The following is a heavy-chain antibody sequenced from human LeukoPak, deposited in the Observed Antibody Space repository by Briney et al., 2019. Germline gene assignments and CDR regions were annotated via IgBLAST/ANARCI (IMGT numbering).Heavy chain of an antibody. Sequence: SETLSLTCAVYGGSFSGYYWSWIRQPPGKGLEWIGEINHSGSTNYNPSLKSRVTISVDTSKNQFSLKLSSVTAADTAVYYCARGLPDYHYYYYMDVWGKGTTVTVSS. CDR1: GGSFSGYY. V-gene: IGHV4-34*01. J-gene: IGHJ6*03. CDR2: INHSGST. CDR3: ARGLPDYHYYYYMDV.